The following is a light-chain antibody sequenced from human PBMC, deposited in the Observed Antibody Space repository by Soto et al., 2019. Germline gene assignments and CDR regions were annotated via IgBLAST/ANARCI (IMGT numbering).Light chain of an antibody. J-gene: IGKJ5*01. CDR2: GTS. V-gene: IGKV3-15*01. Sequence: FVLTQSPDTLSLSPWERATLSCRAVQSVSSYLAWYQQKPGQAPRLLIYGTSTRATGVPARFSGSGSGTDFTLTISSLQPEDFAVYSCQQYSKAPITFGQGTRLEIK. CDR1: QSVSSY. CDR3: QQYSKAPIT.